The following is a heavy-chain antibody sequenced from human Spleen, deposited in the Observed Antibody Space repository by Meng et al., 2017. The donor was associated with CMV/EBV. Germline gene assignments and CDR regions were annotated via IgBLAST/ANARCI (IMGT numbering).Heavy chain of an antibody. D-gene: IGHD1-26*01. V-gene: IGHV3-53*01. CDR1: GFTVSSNF. J-gene: IGHJ5*02. CDR3: AREFSGSYYT. CDR2: IYSNGNT. Sequence: LSLTCAASGFTVSSNFMSWVRQTPGKGLECVSIIYSNGNTYYADSVKGRFTISRDNSKNTLYFQMNSLRVEDTAVYYCAREFSGSYYTWGQGTLVTISS.